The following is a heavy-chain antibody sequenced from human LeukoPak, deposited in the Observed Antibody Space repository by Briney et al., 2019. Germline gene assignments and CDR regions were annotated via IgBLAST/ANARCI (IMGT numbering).Heavy chain of an antibody. V-gene: IGHV4-31*03. D-gene: IGHD4-17*01. CDR2: IHFTGST. CDR1: DDSLISGTYY. Sequence: SETLSLTCTVSDDSLISGTYYWNWIRQHPGKGLEWVGYIHFTGSTDYSPSLKSRGTISVDKSKNHFSLNVNSVTAADTAVYYCARATTATTGFGYFDSWGQGALVTVSS. J-gene: IGHJ4*02. CDR3: ARATTATTGFGYFDS.